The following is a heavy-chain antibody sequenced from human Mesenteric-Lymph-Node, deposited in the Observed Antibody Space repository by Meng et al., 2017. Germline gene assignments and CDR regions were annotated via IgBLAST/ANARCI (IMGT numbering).Heavy chain of an antibody. Sequence: GESLKISCAASGFTFSSYWMHWVRQAPGKGLVWVSRINSDGSSTSYADSVKGRFTISRDNAKNTLYLQMNSLRAEDTAVYYCARVPQAVAGTYYFDYWGQGTLVTVSS. CDR3: ARVPQAVAGTYYFDY. J-gene: IGHJ4*02. D-gene: IGHD6-19*01. V-gene: IGHV3-74*01. CDR1: GFTFSSYW. CDR2: INSDGSST.